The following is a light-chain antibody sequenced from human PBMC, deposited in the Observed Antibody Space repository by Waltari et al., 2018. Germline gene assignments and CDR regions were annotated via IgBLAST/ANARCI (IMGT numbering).Light chain of an antibody. CDR1: SSDFGSYNL. Sequence: QSALTQTASVSGSPGQSITIPCTGTSSDFGSYNLVSCYQHHPGKAPKLLIYACTKRPSWVSNRFSGSKSGNTASLTISALQSEDEADYYCCSNAGSSSVFGRGTKLTVL. CDR3: CSNAGSSSV. V-gene: IGLV2-23*01. J-gene: IGLJ2*01. CDR2: ACT.